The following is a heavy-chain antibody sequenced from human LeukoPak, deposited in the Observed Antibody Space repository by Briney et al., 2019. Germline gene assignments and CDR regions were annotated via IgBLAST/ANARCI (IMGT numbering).Heavy chain of an antibody. Sequence: PGGSLRLSCSASGFTFSSSWMTGVRPAPGKGLDWVANIKQDGSEQYTADSLKGRFTISRDNDKKLVFLQMNSLRVDDTAVYYCARVGPSYYYYYMDAWGNGTTVIVSS. CDR3: ARVGPSYYYYYMDA. CDR2: IKQDGSEQ. V-gene: IGHV3-7*01. CDR1: GFTFSSSW. J-gene: IGHJ6*03.